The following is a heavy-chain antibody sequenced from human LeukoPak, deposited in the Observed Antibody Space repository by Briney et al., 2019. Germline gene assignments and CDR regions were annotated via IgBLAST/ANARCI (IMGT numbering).Heavy chain of an antibody. CDR1: GGSISSYY. V-gene: IGHV4-59*01. Sequence: PSETLSLTCTVSGGSISSYYWSWIRQPPGKGLEWIGYIYYSGSTNYNPSLKSRVTISVDTSKNQFSLKLSSVTAANTAVYYCARDLGVMVRAFDIWGQGIMVTVSS. CDR2: IYYSGST. D-gene: IGHD5-18*01. J-gene: IGHJ3*02. CDR3: ARDLGVMVRAFDI.